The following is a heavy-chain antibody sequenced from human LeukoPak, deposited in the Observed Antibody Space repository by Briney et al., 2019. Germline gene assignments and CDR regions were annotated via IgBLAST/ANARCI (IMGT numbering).Heavy chain of an antibody. J-gene: IGHJ4*02. CDR1: GDSFSIYA. D-gene: IGHD3-9*01. Sequence: ASETLSLTCTVSGDSFSIYAWSWVRQPPGRGLEWIGYVYYSGSTTYNPSLKSRVTISLDTSKNQFSLKLKSMAAADTAVYYCTGDYTLSSYRFDYWGQGTLVTVS. CDR2: VYYSGST. CDR3: TGDYTLSSYRFDY. V-gene: IGHV4-59*12.